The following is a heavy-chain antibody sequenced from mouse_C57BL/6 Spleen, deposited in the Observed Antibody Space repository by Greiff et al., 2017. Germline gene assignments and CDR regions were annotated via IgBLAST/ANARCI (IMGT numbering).Heavy chain of an antibody. CDR3: ARGGTVVYWYFDV. D-gene: IGHD1-1*01. V-gene: IGHV5-16*01. CDR1: GFTFSDYY. Sequence: EVQRVESEGGLVQPGSSMKLSCTASGFTFSDYYMAWVRQVPEKGLEWVANINYDGSSTYYLDSLKSRFIISRDNAKNILYLQMSSLKSEDTATYYCARGGTVVYWYFDVWGTGTTVTVSS. CDR2: INYDGSST. J-gene: IGHJ1*03.